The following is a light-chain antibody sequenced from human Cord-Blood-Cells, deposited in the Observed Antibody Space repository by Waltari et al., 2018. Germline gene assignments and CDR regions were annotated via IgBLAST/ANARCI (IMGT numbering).Light chain of an antibody. CDR3: SSYTGGSTV. Sequence: HSALTQPASVSGSPGQPLTISCPGTCIDVGGYNYISWYQQHPCKAPKLRLYDVSNRASGVANGVAGSKSCNTASLTSAGFQGEEEADYYSSSYTGGSTVYGGGTKLTVL. CDR1: CIDVGGYNY. CDR2: DVS. J-gene: IGLJ2*01. V-gene: IGLV2-14*01.